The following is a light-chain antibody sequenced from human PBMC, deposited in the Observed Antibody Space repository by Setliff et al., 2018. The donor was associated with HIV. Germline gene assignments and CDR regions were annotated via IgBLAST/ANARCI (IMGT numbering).Light chain of an antibody. CDR2: TNS. CDR3: ASWDDSLKEYV. V-gene: IGLV1-44*01. Sequence: QSVLTQPPSASGTPGQRVTISCSGSNSNIGTNTVNWYQQLPGAAPKLLIYTNSHRPSGVPDRFSGSKSGTSASLAISGLRSEDEADYYCASWDDSLKEYVFGTGTKATVL. J-gene: IGLJ1*01. CDR1: NSNIGTNT.